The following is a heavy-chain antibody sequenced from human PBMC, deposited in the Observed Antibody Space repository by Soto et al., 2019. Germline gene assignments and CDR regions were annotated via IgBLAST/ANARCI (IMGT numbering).Heavy chain of an antibody. CDR1: GDSMSKYY. D-gene: IGHD3-16*01. CDR2: IWTSGST. V-gene: IGHV4-4*07. J-gene: IGHJ4*02. CDR3: SRTVGEAYYFDF. Sequence: PSETVFRTCNVSGDSMSKYYWSWVRQPAGKGLEWIGRIWTSGSTNYNPSLKSRVTISIDTSNKPFSLDLKSVTAADTAVYYCSRTVGEAYYFDFWGKGVLVTL.